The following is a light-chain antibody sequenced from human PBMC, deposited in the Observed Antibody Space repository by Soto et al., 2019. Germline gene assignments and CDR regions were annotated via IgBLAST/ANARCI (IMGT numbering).Light chain of an antibody. Sequence: DIQMTQSPSTLSAFVGDRVTITCRASQSISSWLAWYQQKPGKTPKLLIYDASSLESGVPSRFSGSGYGTEFTLTISRLQHDDFATYYCQQYSSFWTFGQGTKVEIK. V-gene: IGKV1-5*01. CDR2: DAS. CDR1: QSISSW. J-gene: IGKJ1*01. CDR3: QQYSSFWT.